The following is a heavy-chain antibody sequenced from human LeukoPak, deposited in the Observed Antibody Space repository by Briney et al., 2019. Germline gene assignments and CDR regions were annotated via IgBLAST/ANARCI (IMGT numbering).Heavy chain of an antibody. CDR2: IIPILGIA. CDR1: GGTFTIYA. J-gene: IGHJ6*01. Sequence: SVTVSCTASGGTFTIYAIRWVRQAPGQGREWMGGIIPILGIANYTQKFQGRVPITADKSTSTAYMELSSLRSEDPAVCFCARVRMTTVTTALEYYGMDFWGQGATFTVS. D-gene: IGHD4-17*01. CDR3: ARVRMTTVTTALEYYGMDF. V-gene: IGHV1-69*10.